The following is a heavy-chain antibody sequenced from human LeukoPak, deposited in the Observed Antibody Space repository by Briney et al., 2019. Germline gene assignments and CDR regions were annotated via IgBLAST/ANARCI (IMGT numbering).Heavy chain of an antibody. V-gene: IGHV4-39*07. CDR1: GDSFSSVTDY. CDR3: ARERVGATDY. CDR2: GDYSGST. D-gene: IGHD1-26*01. J-gene: IGHJ4*02. Sequence: SETLSLTCTVSGDSFSSVTDYWAWIRQPPGKGLEWIASGDYSGSTYYNPSLKSRVTISVDTSKNQFSLKLSSVTAADTAVYYCARERVGATDYWGQGTLVTVSS.